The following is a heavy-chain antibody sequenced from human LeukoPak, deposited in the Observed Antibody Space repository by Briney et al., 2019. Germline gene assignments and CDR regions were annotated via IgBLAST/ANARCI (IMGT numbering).Heavy chain of an antibody. CDR1: GFTFSNYG. V-gene: IGHV3-30*18. J-gene: IGHJ6*03. CDR3: AKDSYYYDSSGYYPQYYYYYMDV. D-gene: IGHD3-22*01. Sequence: PGRSLRLSCAASGFTFSNYGMHWVRQAPGKGLEWVAVISYDGSNKYYADSLKGRFTISRDNSKNTLYLQVNSLRADDTALYYCAKDSYYYDSSGYYPQYYYYYMDVWGKGTTVTVSS. CDR2: ISYDGSNK.